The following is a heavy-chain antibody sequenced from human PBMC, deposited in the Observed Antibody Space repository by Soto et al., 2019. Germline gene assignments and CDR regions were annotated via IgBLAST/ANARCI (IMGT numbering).Heavy chain of an antibody. Sequence: GSLRLSCAASGFTFSSYAMHWVRQAPGKGLEYVSAISSNGGSTYYANSVKGRFTISRDNSKNTLYLQMGSLRAEDMAVYYCARGGYSGYDLPYAFDIWGQGTMVTVSS. CDR3: ARGGYSGYDLPYAFDI. D-gene: IGHD5-12*01. V-gene: IGHV3-64*01. CDR2: ISSNGGST. J-gene: IGHJ3*02. CDR1: GFTFSSYA.